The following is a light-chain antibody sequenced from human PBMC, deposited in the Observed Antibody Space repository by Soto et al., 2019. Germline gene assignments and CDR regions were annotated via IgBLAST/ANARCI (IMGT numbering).Light chain of an antibody. CDR2: DAS. CDR3: QQRSNSWT. J-gene: IGKJ1*01. V-gene: IGKV3-11*01. Sequence: EIVLTQSPATLSLSPGERATLSCRASQSVSSYLAWYQQKPGQAPRLLIYDASNRATGIPARFSGSGSGTDFTLSLSSLEPEDFAVYYCQQRSNSWTFGQGTKVEIK. CDR1: QSVSSY.